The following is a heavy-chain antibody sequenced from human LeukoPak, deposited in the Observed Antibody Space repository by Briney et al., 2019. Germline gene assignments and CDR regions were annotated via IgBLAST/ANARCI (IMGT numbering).Heavy chain of an antibody. J-gene: IGHJ4*02. CDR1: GFTFSSYW. CDR2: IKQDGSEK. D-gene: IGHD6-13*01. V-gene: IGHV3-7*01. CDR3: ARDRLKYSSSCAGY. Sequence: PGGSLRLSCSASGFTFSSYWVTWVRQAPGKGLEWVANIKQDGSEKYYVDSVKGRFTISRDNAKNSLYLQMNSLRAEDTAVYYCARDRLKYSSSCAGYWGQGNLVTVSS.